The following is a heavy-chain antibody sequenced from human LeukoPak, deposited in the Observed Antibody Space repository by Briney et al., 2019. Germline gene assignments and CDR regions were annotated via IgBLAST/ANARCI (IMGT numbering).Heavy chain of an antibody. CDR2: ISSGSSYI. J-gene: IGHJ4*02. V-gene: IGHV3-21*01. Sequence: GGSLRLSCAASGFTFSTYSMNWVRQAPGKGLEWVSSISSGSSYIYYADSVKGRFTISRDDAKNSLYLQMNSLRAEDTAVYYCVRGSLSDRGDYWGQGTLVTVSS. CDR3: VRGSLSDRGDY. CDR1: GFTFSTYS. D-gene: IGHD3-16*01.